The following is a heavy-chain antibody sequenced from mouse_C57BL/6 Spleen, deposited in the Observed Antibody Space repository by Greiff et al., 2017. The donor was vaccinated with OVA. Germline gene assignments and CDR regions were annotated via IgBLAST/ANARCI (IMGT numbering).Heavy chain of an antibody. Sequence: QVQLKQSGAELVMPGASVKLSCKASGYTFTSYWMHWVKQRPGQGLEWIGEIDPSDSYTNYNQKFKGKSTLTVDKSSSTAYMQLSSLTSEDSAVYYCARTYYGNYVWYFDVWGTGTTVTVSS. CDR2: IDPSDSYT. J-gene: IGHJ1*03. CDR3: ARTYYGNYVWYFDV. CDR1: GYTFTSYW. V-gene: IGHV1-69*01. D-gene: IGHD2-10*01.